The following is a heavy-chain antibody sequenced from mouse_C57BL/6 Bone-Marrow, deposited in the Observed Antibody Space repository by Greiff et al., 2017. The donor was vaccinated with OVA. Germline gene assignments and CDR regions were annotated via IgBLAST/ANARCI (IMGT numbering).Heavy chain of an antibody. D-gene: IGHD1-1*01. J-gene: IGHJ1*03. CDR2: IHPNSGST. CDR1: GYTFTSYW. V-gene: IGHV1-64*01. Sequence: QVQLQQPGAELVKPGASVKLSCKASGYTFTSYWMHWVKQRPGQGLEWIGMIHPNSGSTNYNEKFKSKATLTVDKSSSTAYMQLSSLTSEDAAVYDCARDTTVGWYVDVWGTGTTVTVSS. CDR3: ARDTTVGWYVDV.